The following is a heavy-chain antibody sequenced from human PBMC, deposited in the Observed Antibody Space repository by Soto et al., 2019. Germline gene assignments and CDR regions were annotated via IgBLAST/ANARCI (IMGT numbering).Heavy chain of an antibody. D-gene: IGHD3-22*01. Sequence: PSETLSLTCAVSGGSISSGGYSWSWIRQPPGKGLEWIGYIYHSGSTYYNPSLKSRVTISIDRSKNQFSLTLSSVTAADTAVYYCARVGPDNSGLDYWGQGTLVTVSS. V-gene: IGHV4-30-2*01. CDR2: IYHSGST. J-gene: IGHJ4*02. CDR1: GGSISSGGYS. CDR3: ARVGPDNSGLDY.